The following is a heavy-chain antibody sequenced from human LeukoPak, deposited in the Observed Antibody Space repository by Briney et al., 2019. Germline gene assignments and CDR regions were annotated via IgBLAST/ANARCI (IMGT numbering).Heavy chain of an antibody. CDR1: GGSISDYY. J-gene: IGHJ4*02. CDR3: ARGRMWQQLVPEYFDY. Sequence: SETLSLTCTVSGGSISDYYWSWIRQPPGKGLEWIGYIYYSGNSNYDPSLKSRVTISVDTSKNQFSLKLSSVTAADTAVYYCARGRMWQQLVPEYFDYWGQGTLVTVSA. V-gene: IGHV4-59*12. CDR2: IYYSGNS. D-gene: IGHD6-13*01.